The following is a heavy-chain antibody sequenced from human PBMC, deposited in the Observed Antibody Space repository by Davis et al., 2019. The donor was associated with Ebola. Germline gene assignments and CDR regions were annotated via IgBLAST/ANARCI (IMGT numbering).Heavy chain of an antibody. CDR3: ARETPISSRSDW. V-gene: IGHV3-48*01. CDR2: ITTNGWST. J-gene: IGHJ4*02. Sequence: PGGSLRLSYTASGFAFSNYNMNWVRQAPGKGLEWVSSITTNGWSTYYADSVKGRFIISRDNAKNSLFLQMHSLRGDDTAVYFCARETPISSRSDWWGQGTLVTVSS. CDR1: GFAFSNYN. D-gene: IGHD2-2*01.